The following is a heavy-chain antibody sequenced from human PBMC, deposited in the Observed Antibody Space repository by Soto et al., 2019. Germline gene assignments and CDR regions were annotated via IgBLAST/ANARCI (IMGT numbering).Heavy chain of an antibody. CDR3: ARERLYGSGRPTFDP. Sequence: SETLSLTCTVSGGSISSYYWSWIRQLPGKGLEWIGYIYYSGSTNYNPSLESRVTISVDTSKNQFSLKLSSVTAADTAVYYCARERLYGSGRPTFDPWGQGTLVTVSS. J-gene: IGHJ5*02. D-gene: IGHD3-10*01. V-gene: IGHV4-59*01. CDR2: IYYSGST. CDR1: GGSISSYY.